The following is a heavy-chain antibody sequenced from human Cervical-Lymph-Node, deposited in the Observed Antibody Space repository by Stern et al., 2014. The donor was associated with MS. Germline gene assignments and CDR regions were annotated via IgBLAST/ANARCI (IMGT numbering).Heavy chain of an antibody. V-gene: IGHV1-2*06. CDR2: ITPNSGGT. D-gene: IGHD3-3*01. CDR3: ARTDDLVFYYYAMDV. J-gene: IGHJ6*02. CDR1: GYTFTDHY. Sequence: QVQLVQSGAEVRKPGASVKVSCKASGYTFTDHYIHWVRQAPGQGLEWVGRITPNSGGTNYAQKFLGRVTLTRDTSISTVYMELSGLTSDDTAVYYCARTDDLVFYYYAMDVWGQGTTVTVSS.